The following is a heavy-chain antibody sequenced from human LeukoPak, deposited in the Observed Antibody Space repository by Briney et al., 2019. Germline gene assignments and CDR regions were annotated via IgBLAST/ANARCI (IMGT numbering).Heavy chain of an antibody. Sequence: PSETLSLTCTVSGYSISSGYYWGWIRPPPGKGLEWIGSIYHSGSTYYNPSLKSRVTISVDTSKNQFSLKLSSVTAADTAVYYCASVIGRRGGDYFDYWGQGTLVTVSS. CDR1: GYSISSGYY. CDR2: IYHSGST. V-gene: IGHV4-38-2*02. D-gene: IGHD2-21*01. CDR3: ASVIGRRGGDYFDY. J-gene: IGHJ4*02.